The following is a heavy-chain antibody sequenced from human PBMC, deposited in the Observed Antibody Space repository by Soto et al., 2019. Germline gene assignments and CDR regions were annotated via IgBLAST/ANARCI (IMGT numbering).Heavy chain of an antibody. CDR2: IYYSGST. D-gene: IGHD6-19*01. Sequence: QVQLQESGPGLVKPSETLSLTCTVSGGSVSSGSYYWSWIWQPPGKGLEWIGYIYYSGSTNYNPSLKSRVTISVDTSKNQFSLKLSSVTAADTAVYYCARLPRGSSGWNYFDYWGQGTLVTVSS. V-gene: IGHV4-61*01. CDR3: ARLPRGSSGWNYFDY. CDR1: GGSVSSGSYY. J-gene: IGHJ4*02.